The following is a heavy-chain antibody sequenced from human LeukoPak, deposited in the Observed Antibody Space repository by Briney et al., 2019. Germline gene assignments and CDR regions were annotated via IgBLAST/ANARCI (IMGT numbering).Heavy chain of an antibody. J-gene: IGHJ4*02. Sequence: GGSLRLSCAASGYIFSAYYMDWFRQAPGKELEWVARIRHKANGYTTEYAPSVKGRFFISRDDSKNSGYLQMNSLKTEDTAVYYCVRDGQNWNFDYWGQGTLVTVSS. CDR1: GYIFSAYY. CDR3: VRDGQNWNFDY. D-gene: IGHD1-1*01. V-gene: IGHV3-72*01. CDR2: IRHKANGYTT.